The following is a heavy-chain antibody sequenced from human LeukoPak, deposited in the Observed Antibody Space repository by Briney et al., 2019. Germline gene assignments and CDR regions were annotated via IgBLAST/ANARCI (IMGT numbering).Heavy chain of an antibody. CDR3: ARLSSGQHDAFDI. V-gene: IGHV4-4*09. CDR2: IYTSGST. J-gene: IGHJ3*02. Sequence: SETPSLTCTVSGGSISSYYWSWIRQPPGKGLEWIGYIYTSGSTNYNPSLKSQVTISVDTSKNQFSLKLSSVTAADTAVYYCARLSSGQHDAFDIWGQGTMVTVSS. CDR1: GGSISSYY. D-gene: IGHD6-13*01.